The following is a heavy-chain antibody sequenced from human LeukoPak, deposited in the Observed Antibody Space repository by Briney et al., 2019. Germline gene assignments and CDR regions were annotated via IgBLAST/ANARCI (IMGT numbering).Heavy chain of an antibody. CDR2: ISAYGDSI. Sequence: GGSLRLSCAASGFSLSDFHMTWTRQAPGKGLEWIAYISAYGDSIHYADSVKGRFTISRDNARNSLYLQMDRLRVEDTAVYYCVRIYWPLDYWGQGALVTVST. V-gene: IGHV3-11*01. CDR1: GFSLSDFH. J-gene: IGHJ4*02. D-gene: IGHD2-8*02. CDR3: VRIYWPLDY.